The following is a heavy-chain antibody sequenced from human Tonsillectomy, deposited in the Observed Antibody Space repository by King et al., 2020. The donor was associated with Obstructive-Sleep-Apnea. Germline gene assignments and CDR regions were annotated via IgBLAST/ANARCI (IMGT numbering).Heavy chain of an antibody. CDR1: GGSISSYY. J-gene: IGHJ5*02. D-gene: IGHD3-10*01. CDR2: IYYSGST. Sequence: QLQESGPGLVKPSETLSLTCTVSGGSISSYYWSWIRQPPGKGLEWIGYIYYSGSTNYNPSLKSRVTISVDTSKNQFSLKLSSVTAADTAVYYCARGLGFGELTQVDPWGQGTLVTVSS. CDR3: ARGLGFGELTQVDP. V-gene: IGHV4-59*01.